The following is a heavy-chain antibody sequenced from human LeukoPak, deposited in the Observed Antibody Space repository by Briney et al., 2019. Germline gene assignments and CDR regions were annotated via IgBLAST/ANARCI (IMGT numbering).Heavy chain of an antibody. D-gene: IGHD2-15*01. CDR1: GGSISSGGYS. Sequence: PSETLSLTCTVSGGSISSGGYSWSWIRQHPGKGLEWIGYIYYSGTTYYNPSLRSRVTISVDTSKNQFSLRLSSVTAADTAVYYCARFAPPNCSGGSCLFDYWGQGTLVTVSS. J-gene: IGHJ4*02. CDR3: ARFAPPNCSGGSCLFDY. V-gene: IGHV4-31*03. CDR2: IYYSGTT.